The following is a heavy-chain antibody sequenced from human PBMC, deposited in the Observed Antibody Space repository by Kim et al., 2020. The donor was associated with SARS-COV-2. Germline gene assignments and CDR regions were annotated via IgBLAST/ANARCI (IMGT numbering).Heavy chain of an antibody. CDR1: GGSFSGYY. CDR2: INHSGST. J-gene: IGHJ3*02. D-gene: IGHD3-16*02. V-gene: IGHV4-34*01. CDR3: ARGGYDYVWGSYQKGAFD. Sequence: SETLSLTCAVYGGSFSGYYWSWIRQPPGKGLEWIGEINHSGSTNYNPSLKSRVTISVDTSKNQFSLKLSSVTAADTAVYYCARGGYDYVWGSYQKGAFD.